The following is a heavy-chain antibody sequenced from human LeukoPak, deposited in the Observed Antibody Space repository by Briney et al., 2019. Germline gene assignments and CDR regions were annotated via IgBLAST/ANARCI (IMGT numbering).Heavy chain of an antibody. V-gene: IGHV3-7*03. D-gene: IGHD4-11*01. CDR1: GFTFSSYW. J-gene: IGHJ3*02. CDR3: ARDPDFSAFDI. Sequence: GGSLRLSCAASGFTFSSYWMNWARQALGGGLEFVANINPDESTKNCVDSVKGRFTISRDNAKNSLYLQMNSLRAEDTAVYYCARDPDFSAFDIWGQGTLVTVSS. CDR2: INPDESTK.